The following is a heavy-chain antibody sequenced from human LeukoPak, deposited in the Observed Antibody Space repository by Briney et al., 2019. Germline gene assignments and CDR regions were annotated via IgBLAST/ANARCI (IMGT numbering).Heavy chain of an antibody. CDR1: GYTFTSHA. CDR3: ARDRTYYYDSSGSDYYFDY. D-gene: IGHD3-22*01. Sequence: GASVKVSCKASGYTFTSHAMNWVRQAPGQGLEWMGWINTNTGNPTYAQGFTGRFVFSLDTSVSTAYLQISSLKAEDTAVYYCARDRTYYYDSSGSDYYFDYWGQGTLVTVSS. V-gene: IGHV7-4-1*02. J-gene: IGHJ4*02. CDR2: INTNTGNP.